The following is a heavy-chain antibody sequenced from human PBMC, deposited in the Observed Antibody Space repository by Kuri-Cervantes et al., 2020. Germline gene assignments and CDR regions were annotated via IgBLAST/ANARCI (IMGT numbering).Heavy chain of an antibody. Sequence: GSLRLSCAVYGGSFSGYYWSWIRQPPGKGLEWIGEINHSGSTNYNPSLKSRVTISVDTSKNQFSLKLSSVTAADTAVYYCARAPHCSSTSCSGDYFDYWGQGTLVTVSS. CDR2: INHSGST. V-gene: IGHV4-34*01. J-gene: IGHJ4*02. CDR1: GGSFSGYY. CDR3: ARAPHCSSTSCSGDYFDY. D-gene: IGHD2-2*01.